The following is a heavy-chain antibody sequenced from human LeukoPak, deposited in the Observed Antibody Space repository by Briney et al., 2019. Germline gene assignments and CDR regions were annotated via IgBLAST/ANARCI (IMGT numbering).Heavy chain of an antibody. CDR3: AREGHGNWNDGGWFDP. Sequence: GGSLRLSCAASGFTFSTYWMHWVRQAPGKGLVWVSRINGDGSSTSYADSVKGRFTISRDNAKNTLYLQMNSLRAEDTAVYYCAREGHGNWNDGGWFDPWGQGTLVTVSS. CDR1: GFTFSTYW. CDR2: INGDGSST. V-gene: IGHV3-74*01. D-gene: IGHD1-1*01. J-gene: IGHJ5*02.